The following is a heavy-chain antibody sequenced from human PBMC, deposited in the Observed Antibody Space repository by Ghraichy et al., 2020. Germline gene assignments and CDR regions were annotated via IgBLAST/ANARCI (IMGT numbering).Heavy chain of an antibody. CDR3: ARGGYCSSTNCYADDY. Sequence: GGSLRLSCVVSGFTLRSYAMSWVRQAPGKGLEWVSGFSGSGGKIYYADSVKGRFTISRDNSKNTLYLQMNSLRAEDTAVYYCARGGYCSSTNCYADDYWGQGTLVAVSS. J-gene: IGHJ4*02. CDR2: FSGSGGKI. V-gene: IGHV3-23*01. D-gene: IGHD2-2*01. CDR1: GFTLRSYA.